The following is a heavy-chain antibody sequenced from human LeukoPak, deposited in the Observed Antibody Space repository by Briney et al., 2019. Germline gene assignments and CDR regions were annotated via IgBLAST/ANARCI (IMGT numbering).Heavy chain of an antibody. CDR1: GFTFSSYA. Sequence: GGSLRLSCAASGFTFSSYAMSWVRQAPGKGLEWVSAISGSGGSTHYADSVKGRFTISRDNSKNTLYLQMNSLRAEDTAVYYCAKDRVNSSGWYQGPEAFDYWGQGTLVTVSS. D-gene: IGHD6-19*01. CDR2: ISGSGGST. J-gene: IGHJ4*02. V-gene: IGHV3-23*01. CDR3: AKDRVNSSGWYQGPEAFDY.